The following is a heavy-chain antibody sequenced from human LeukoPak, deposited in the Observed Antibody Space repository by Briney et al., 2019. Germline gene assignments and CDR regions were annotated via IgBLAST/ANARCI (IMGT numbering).Heavy chain of an antibody. J-gene: IGHJ6*02. CDR3: ARLLRFLEWLYSADYGMDV. V-gene: IGHV4-34*01. D-gene: IGHD3-3*01. CDR2: IYYSGST. Sequence: TSETLSLTCAVYGGSFSGYYWSWIRQPPGKGLEWIGSIYYSGSTYYNPSLKSRVTISVDTSKNQFSLKLSSVTAADTAVYYCARLLRFLEWLYSADYGMDVWGQGTTVTVSS. CDR1: GGSFSGYY.